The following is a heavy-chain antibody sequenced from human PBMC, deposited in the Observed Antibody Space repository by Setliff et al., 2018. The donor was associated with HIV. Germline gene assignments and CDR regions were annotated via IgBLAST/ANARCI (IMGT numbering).Heavy chain of an antibody. Sequence: SETLSLTCTVSGASISSGDYYWSRIRQPPGKGLEWIGEITHTGDANYNPSLKSRVTISMDTSKNQFSLRLSSMTAADTAVYYCARGESWAWELHAVWGQGTLVTVSS. D-gene: IGHD3-10*01. J-gene: IGHJ4*02. CDR1: GASISSGDYY. CDR2: ITHTGDA. V-gene: IGHV4-39*07. CDR3: ARGESWAWELHAV.